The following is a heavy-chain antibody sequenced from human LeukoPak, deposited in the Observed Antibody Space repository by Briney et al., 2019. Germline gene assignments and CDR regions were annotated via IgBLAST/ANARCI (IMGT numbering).Heavy chain of an antibody. CDR1: GFTFSIYN. V-gene: IGHV3-21*01. CDR3: ARQGTGDAFDI. CDR2: ISGSSSYI. J-gene: IGHJ3*02. Sequence: GGSLRLSCAASGFTFSIYNMNWVRQAPGKGLEWVSSISGSSSYIYYADSVKGRFTISRDNAKNSLYLQMNSLRAEDTAVFYCARQGTGDAFDIRGQGTMVTVSS.